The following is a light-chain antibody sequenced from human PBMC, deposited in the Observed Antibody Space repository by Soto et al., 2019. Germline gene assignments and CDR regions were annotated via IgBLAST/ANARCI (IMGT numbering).Light chain of an antibody. CDR1: QSISSW. Sequence: DIQITQSPSTLSASVGDRVTITCRASQSISSWLAWYQQKPGKAPHLLIYKASNLESGVPSRFSGSGSGTEFTLTITNLQPDDFATYYCQQYDRPTLTFGLGTKVDI. V-gene: IGKV1-5*03. CDR2: KAS. J-gene: IGKJ1*01. CDR3: QQYDRPTLT.